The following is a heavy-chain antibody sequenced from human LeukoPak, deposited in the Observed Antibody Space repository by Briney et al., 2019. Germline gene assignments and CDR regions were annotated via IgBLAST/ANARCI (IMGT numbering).Heavy chain of an antibody. CDR1: GFTFSSYG. Sequence: PGGSLRLSCAASGFTFSSYGMHWVRQAPGKGLEWVAFIRYDGSNKYYADSVKGRFTISRDNSKNTLYLQMNSLRAEDTAVYYCAKDFSDYDFWSGYWGFDYWGQGTLVTVSS. D-gene: IGHD3-3*01. CDR3: AKDFSDYDFWSGYWGFDY. J-gene: IGHJ4*02. CDR2: IRYDGSNK. V-gene: IGHV3-30*02.